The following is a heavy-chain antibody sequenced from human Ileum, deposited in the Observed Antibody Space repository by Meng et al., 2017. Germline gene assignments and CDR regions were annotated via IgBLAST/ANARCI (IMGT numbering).Heavy chain of an antibody. CDR2: SCYSGGCT. V-gene: IGHV3-23*01. Sequence: GESLKISCAASGFIFSNYALGWVRQAPGKGLEWVSGSCYSGGCTYYADSVKGRFTISRDNSKDTLYLQTNSLRAEDTDVYYCVKGYGKDVWGQGTTVTVSS. CDR1: GFIFSNYA. J-gene: IGHJ6*02. CDR3: VKGYGKDV.